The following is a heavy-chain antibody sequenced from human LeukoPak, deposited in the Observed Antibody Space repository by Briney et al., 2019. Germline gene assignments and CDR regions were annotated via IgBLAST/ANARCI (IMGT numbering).Heavy chain of an antibody. D-gene: IGHD5-18*01. Sequence: GGSLRLSCAASGFTFSSYAMSWVRQAPGRGLEWVSAISGSGGSTYYADSVKGRFTISRDNSKNTLYLQMNSLRAEDTAVCYCASDAAMVIYYYYYMDVWGKGTTVTVSS. CDR2: ISGSGGST. V-gene: IGHV3-23*01. J-gene: IGHJ6*03. CDR3: ASDAAMVIYYYYYMDV. CDR1: GFTFSSYA.